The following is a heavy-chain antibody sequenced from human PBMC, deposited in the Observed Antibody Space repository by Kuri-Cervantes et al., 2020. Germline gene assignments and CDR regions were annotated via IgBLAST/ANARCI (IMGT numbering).Heavy chain of an antibody. Sequence: SETLSLTCAVYGGSFSGYYWSWIRQPPGKGLEWIGEINHSGSTNYNPSLKSRVTISVDTSKNQFSLKLSSVTAADTAVYYCVRRGSGYSMRFDPWGQGTLVTVSS. J-gene: IGHJ5*02. D-gene: IGHD3-3*01. V-gene: IGHV4-34*01. CDR2: INHSGST. CDR3: VRRGSGYSMRFDP. CDR1: GGSFSGYY.